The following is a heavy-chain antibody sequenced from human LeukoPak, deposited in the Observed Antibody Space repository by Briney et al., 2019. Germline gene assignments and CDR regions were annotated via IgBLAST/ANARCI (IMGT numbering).Heavy chain of an antibody. D-gene: IGHD1-26*01. CDR3: AKVIVGAGFDF. CDR2: VYYSGRT. CDR1: GGSISSYY. J-gene: IGHJ4*02. V-gene: IGHV4-59*01. Sequence: PSETLSLTCTVSGGSISSYYWSWIRQPPGKGLEWIGYVYYSGRTDYNPPLKSRVTISVDTSKNQFSLKLSSVTAADTAVYYCAKVIVGAGFDFWGQGALFTVSS.